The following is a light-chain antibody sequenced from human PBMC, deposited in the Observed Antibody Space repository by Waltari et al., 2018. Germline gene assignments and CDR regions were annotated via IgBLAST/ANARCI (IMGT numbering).Light chain of an antibody. CDR2: GAS. CDR3: QHYLRLPVT. Sequence: EIVLTQSPGTLSLSLGERATVSCRASQSVSRALAWYQQKPGQAPRLLIYGASTRATGIPDRFSGSGSGTDFSLTISRLEPDDFAVYYCQHYLRLPVTFGKGPRWKS. CDR1: QSVSRA. V-gene: IGKV3-20*01. J-gene: IGKJ1*01.